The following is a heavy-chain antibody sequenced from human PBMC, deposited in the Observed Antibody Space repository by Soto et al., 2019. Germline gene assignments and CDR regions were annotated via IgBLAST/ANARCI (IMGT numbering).Heavy chain of an antibody. Sequence: QVQLQESGPGLVKPSGTLSLTCAVSGGSISSDDWWTWVRQTPGKGLERIGEIYHSGTTNYNPSLMSRVTLAVDKAKSQFSLRLDSVTAADTAVYYCARSDCYGVCRGKWLDPWGQGILVTVSS. CDR2: IYHSGTT. V-gene: IGHV4-4*02. CDR3: ARSDCYGVCRGKWLDP. D-gene: IGHD2-21*02. CDR1: GGSISSDDW. J-gene: IGHJ5*02.